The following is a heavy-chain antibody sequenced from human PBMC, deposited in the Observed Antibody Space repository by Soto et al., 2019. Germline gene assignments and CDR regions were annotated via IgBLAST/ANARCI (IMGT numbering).Heavy chain of an antibody. Sequence: GASVKVSCKASGYTFTSYGISWVRQAPGQGLEWMGWISAYNGNTNYAQKLQGRVTMTTDTSTSTAYMELRSLRSDDTAVYYCAREIFYHPRGNWFDPWGQGTLVTVSS. CDR1: GYTFTSYG. V-gene: IGHV1-18*01. CDR3: AREIFYHPRGNWFDP. D-gene: IGHD3-3*01. J-gene: IGHJ5*02. CDR2: ISAYNGNT.